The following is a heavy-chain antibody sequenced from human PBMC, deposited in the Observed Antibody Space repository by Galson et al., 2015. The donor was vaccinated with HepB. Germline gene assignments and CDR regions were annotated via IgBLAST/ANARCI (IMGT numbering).Heavy chain of an antibody. CDR3: ARVPHYYGSGGLHY. V-gene: IGHV1-69*04. CDR2: IIPILGIA. CDR1: GGTFSSYA. Sequence: SVKVSCKASGGTFSSYAISWVRQAPGQGLEWMGRIIPILGIANYAQKFQGRVTITADKPTTTAYMELSSLRSEDTAVYYCARVPHYYGSGGLHYWGQGTLVTVSS. J-gene: IGHJ4*02. D-gene: IGHD3-10*01.